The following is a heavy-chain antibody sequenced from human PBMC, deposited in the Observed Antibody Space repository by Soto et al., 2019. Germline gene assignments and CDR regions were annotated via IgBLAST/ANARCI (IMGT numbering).Heavy chain of an antibody. D-gene: IGHD4-4*01. CDR2: IYYSGST. J-gene: IGHJ5*02. CDR3: ARGGRISDYSNYVYRSNNWFDP. V-gene: IGHV4-31*03. Sequence: QVQLQESGPGLVKPSQTLSLTCTVSGGPISSGGYYWSWIRQHPGKGLEWIGYIYYSGSTYYNPSLKSRVTISVDTSKNQFSLKLSSVTAADTAVYYCARGGRISDYSNYVYRSNNWFDPWGQGTLVTVSS. CDR1: GGPISSGGYY.